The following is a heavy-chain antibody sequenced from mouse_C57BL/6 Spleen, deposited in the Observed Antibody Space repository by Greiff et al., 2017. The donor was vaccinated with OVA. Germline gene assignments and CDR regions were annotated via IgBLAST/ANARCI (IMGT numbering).Heavy chain of an antibody. D-gene: IGHD2-2*01. V-gene: IGHV1-80*01. CDR2: IYPGDGDT. CDR3: AREGTTMVTRLFDY. J-gene: IGHJ2*01. Sequence: QVQLQQSGAELVKPGASVKISCKASGYAFSSYWMNWVKQRPGKGLEWIGQIYPGDGDTNYKGKFKGKATLTADKSARTSYMQLSSLTSEDSAVYFCAREGTTMVTRLFDYWGQGTTLTVSS. CDR1: GYAFSSYW.